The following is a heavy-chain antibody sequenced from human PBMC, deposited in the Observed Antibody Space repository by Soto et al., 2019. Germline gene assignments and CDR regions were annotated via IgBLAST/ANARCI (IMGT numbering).Heavy chain of an antibody. CDR1: GGDFKNFI. V-gene: IGHV1-69*01. CDR2: VIPIFGTP. Sequence: VQLVQSGAEVRQPGSSVQVSCKASGGDFKNFIIAWVRQAPGHGLEWMGGVIPIFGTPNFVQKFQDRVTITEDEATSPTYGELRSLRSEDTAVYYCARVGSCLSSRCLYYGMDVWGQGTTVIVSS. J-gene: IGHJ6*02. D-gene: IGHD1-26*01. CDR3: ARVGSCLSSRCLYYGMDV.